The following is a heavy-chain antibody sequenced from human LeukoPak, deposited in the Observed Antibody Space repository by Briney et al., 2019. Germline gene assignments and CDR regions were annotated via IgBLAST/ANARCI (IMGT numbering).Heavy chain of an antibody. CDR3: ARSQGDVPAAKYYYYYGMDV. V-gene: IGHV1-3*01. CDR2: INAGNGNT. Sequence: GASVKVSCKASGYTFTSYAMHWVRQAPGQRLEWMGWINAGNGNTKYSQKFQGRVTITRDTSASTAYMELSSLRSEDTAVYYCARSQGDVPAAKYYYYYGMDVWGKGTTVTVSS. D-gene: IGHD2-2*01. CDR1: GYTFTSYA. J-gene: IGHJ6*04.